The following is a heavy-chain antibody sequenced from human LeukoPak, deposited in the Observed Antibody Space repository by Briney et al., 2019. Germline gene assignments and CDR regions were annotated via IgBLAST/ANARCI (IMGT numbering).Heavy chain of an antibody. CDR3: ARGALRITMVRGVITLDY. CDR1: GGSFSGYY. CDR2: INHSGST. D-gene: IGHD3-10*01. Sequence: SETLSLTCAVYGGSFSGYYWSWIRQPPGKGLEWIGEINHSGSTNYNPSLKSRVTISVDTSKNQFSLKLSSVTAADTAVYYCARGALRITMVRGVITLDYWDQETLVTVSS. V-gene: IGHV4-34*01. J-gene: IGHJ4*02.